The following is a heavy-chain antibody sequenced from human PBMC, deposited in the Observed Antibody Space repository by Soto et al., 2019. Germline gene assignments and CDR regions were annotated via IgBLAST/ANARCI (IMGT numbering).Heavy chain of an antibody. J-gene: IGHJ4*02. CDR1: GFPFSSYW. V-gene: IGHV3-7*05. CDR3: ARDMYSSGWYAGRNFDY. Sequence: PGGSLRLSCAASGFPFSSYWMNWVRQRPGKGLEWMANIKQDGSENYYVDSVKGRFTISRDNAKNSLYLQMNSLRAEDTAVYYCARDMYSSGWYAGRNFDYWGQGTLVTVSS. CDR2: IKQDGSEN. D-gene: IGHD6-19*01.